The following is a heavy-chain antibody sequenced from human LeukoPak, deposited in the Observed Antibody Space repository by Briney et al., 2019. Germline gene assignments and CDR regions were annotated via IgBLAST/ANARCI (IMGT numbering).Heavy chain of an antibody. V-gene: IGHV4-59*01. D-gene: IGHD3-22*01. CDR3: ASLADWYYYDDSGYPLGAFDI. Sequence: RPSETLSLTCTVSGGSISAYYWNWIRQSQGKGLEWIGYIYHTGSTKHNPSLKSRVTISVDTSKNQFSLKLTSVTAADTAVYYCASLADWYYYDDSGYPLGAFDIWGQGTMGTVSS. J-gene: IGHJ3*02. CDR2: IYHTGST. CDR1: GGSISAYY.